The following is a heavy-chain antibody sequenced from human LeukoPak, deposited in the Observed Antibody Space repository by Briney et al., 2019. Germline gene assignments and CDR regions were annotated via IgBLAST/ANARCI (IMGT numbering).Heavy chain of an antibody. CDR3: AKDYCSGGACYFFDY. J-gene: IGHJ4*02. Sequence: GGSLRLSCAASGFTFSSYWMHWVRQAPGKGLVWVSRINSDGSSTSYADSVKGRFTISRDNAKNTLYLQLNSLRAEDTAAYYCAKDYCSGGACYFFDYWGQGTLVTVSS. CDR1: GFTFSSYW. D-gene: IGHD2-15*01. CDR2: INSDGSST. V-gene: IGHV3-74*01.